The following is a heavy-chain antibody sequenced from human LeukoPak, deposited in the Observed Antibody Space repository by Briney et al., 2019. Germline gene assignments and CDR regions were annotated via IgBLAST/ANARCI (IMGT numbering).Heavy chain of an antibody. CDR1: GFTFSSYS. V-gene: IGHV3-48*04. J-gene: IGHJ4*02. Sequence: GGSLRLSCAASGFTFSSYSMNWVRQAPGKGLEWVSYISSSSSTIYYADSVKGRFTISRDNAKNSLYLQMNSLRAEDTAVYYCASMGWFGELLDFDYWGQGTLVTVSS. D-gene: IGHD3-10*01. CDR2: ISSSSSTI. CDR3: ASMGWFGELLDFDY.